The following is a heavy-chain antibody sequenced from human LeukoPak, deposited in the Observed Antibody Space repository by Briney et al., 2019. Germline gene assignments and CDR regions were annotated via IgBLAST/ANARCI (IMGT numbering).Heavy chain of an antibody. CDR3: ARDQGLTAPPPYGLDV. J-gene: IGHJ6*02. Sequence: ASVKVSCKTSGGTFSSSAITWVRQAPGQGLEWMGRIIPVLNITTYAQKFQGSVTITADTSTSTVYMEPSSLRSEETAVYYCARDQGLTAPPPYGLDVWGQGTTVIVSS. CDR2: IIPVLNIT. D-gene: IGHD5-18*01. V-gene: IGHV1-69*04. CDR1: GGTFSSSA.